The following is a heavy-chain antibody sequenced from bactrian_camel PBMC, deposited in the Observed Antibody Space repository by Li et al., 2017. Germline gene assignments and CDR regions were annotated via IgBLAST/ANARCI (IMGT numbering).Heavy chain of an antibody. J-gene: IGHJ7*01. Sequence: VQLVESGGGLVQPGGSLRLSCAASGSTASIGCMGWFRRAPGKEREGVARIATGSGNTYYADSVKGRFTVSRDNANNTVNLMMNSLKPEDTATYYCALGWIGYSCRSGMRSWGKGTQVTVS. CDR2: IATGSGNT. CDR1: GSTASIGC. V-gene: IGHV3S40*01. D-gene: IGHD1*01.